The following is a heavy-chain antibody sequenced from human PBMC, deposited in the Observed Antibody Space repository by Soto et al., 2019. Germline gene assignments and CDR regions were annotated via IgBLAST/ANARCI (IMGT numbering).Heavy chain of an antibody. Sequence: EVQLLESGGGLVQPGRSLRLSCAASGFTFSNYAMSWVRQAPGQGLDWVSALSGSGGTTYYADSVKGRFTISRDNSKKTLFLQRNSLRAEDAAVYYCAKFFVETGSNSGWPWAFHYWGQGTVVTVSS. J-gene: IGHJ4*02. CDR1: GFTFSNYA. D-gene: IGHD6-25*01. V-gene: IGHV3-23*01. CDR2: LSGSGGTT. CDR3: AKFFVETGSNSGWPWAFHY.